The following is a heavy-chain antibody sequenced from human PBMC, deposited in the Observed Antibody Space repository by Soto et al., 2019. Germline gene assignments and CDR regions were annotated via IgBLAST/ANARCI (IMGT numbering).Heavy chain of an antibody. CDR1: GFTFSSYA. CDR2: ISGSGGST. CDR3: ALGRRDGYNYQPDY. V-gene: IGHV3-23*01. Sequence: GGSLRLSCAASGFTFSSYAMSWVRQAPGKGLEWVSAISGSGGSTYYADSVKGRFTISRDNSTNTLYLQMNSLRAEDTAVYYCALGRRDGYNYQPDYWGQGTLVTVSS. J-gene: IGHJ4*02. D-gene: IGHD5-12*01.